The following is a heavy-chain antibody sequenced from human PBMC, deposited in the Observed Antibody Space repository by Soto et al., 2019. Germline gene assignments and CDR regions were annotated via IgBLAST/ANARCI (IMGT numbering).Heavy chain of an antibody. D-gene: IGHD6-6*01. CDR3: ARDRGSSSSKGYFDY. V-gene: IGHV4-30-2*01. CDR1: GGSISSGGYS. J-gene: IGHJ4*02. CDR2: IYHSGST. Sequence: SETLSLTCAVSGGSISSGGYSWSWIRQPPGKGLEWIGYIYHSGSTYYNPSLKSRVTISVDRSKNQFSLKLSSVTAADTAVYYCARDRGSSSSKGYFDYWGQGTLVTVSS.